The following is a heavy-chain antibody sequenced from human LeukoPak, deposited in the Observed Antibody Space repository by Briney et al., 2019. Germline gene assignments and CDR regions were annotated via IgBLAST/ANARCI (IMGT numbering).Heavy chain of an antibody. D-gene: IGHD3-16*01. Sequence: ASVNVSCTASGYTFISSGISWVRQAPGQGLEWMGWISGYNGDTNYVQKLQGRVTMTTDSSTSTAYMELRSLRSDDTAVYYCAREEGGKYYYMDVWGKGTTVTVSS. CDR3: AREEGGKYYYMDV. CDR1: GYTFISSG. CDR2: ISGYNGDT. J-gene: IGHJ6*03. V-gene: IGHV1-18*01.